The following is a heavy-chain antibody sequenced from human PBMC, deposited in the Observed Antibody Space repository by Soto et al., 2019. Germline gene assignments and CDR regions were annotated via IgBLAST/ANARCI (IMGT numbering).Heavy chain of an antibody. CDR1: GHTFTSYY. CDR3: ARDRHCSGGSCSDKFDD. Sequence: ASVKVSCKASGHTFTSYYMHWVRQAPGQGLEWMGIINPSGGSTSYAQKFQGRVTMTRDTSTSTVYMELSSLRSEDTAVYYCARDRHCSGGSCSDKFDDWGQGTLVTVSS. D-gene: IGHD2-15*01. V-gene: IGHV1-46*03. CDR2: INPSGGST. J-gene: IGHJ4*02.